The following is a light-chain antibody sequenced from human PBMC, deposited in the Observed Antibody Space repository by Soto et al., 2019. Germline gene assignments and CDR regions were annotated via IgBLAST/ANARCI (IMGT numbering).Light chain of an antibody. V-gene: IGKV3-15*01. CDR2: DAS. Sequence: VMTPTPASLAASPLERGLLPWRASQNIRSSLAWYQQRPGQAPRLLIYDASTRATGIPARFSGGGSGTEFTLTISSLQSEDFAVYYCQQYNDWPRTFGQGTKVDIK. J-gene: IGKJ1*01. CDR1: QNIRSS. CDR3: QQYNDWPRT.